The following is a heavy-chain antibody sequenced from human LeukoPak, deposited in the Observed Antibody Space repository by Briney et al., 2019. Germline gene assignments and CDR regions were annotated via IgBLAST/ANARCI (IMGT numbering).Heavy chain of an antibody. V-gene: IGHV1-69*06. CDR3: ARVVGYSSSSSWFDP. Sequence: SVTLSCKSSGATFSCYAISWLRQPPGQGLEWMGGIVLIFGTANKEQKFQGRVTITADKSTSTAYMELSSLRSEDTAGYYCARVVGYSSSSSWFDPWGQGSLVTVSS. J-gene: IGHJ5*02. CDR2: IVLIFGTA. D-gene: IGHD6-13*01. CDR1: GATFSCYA.